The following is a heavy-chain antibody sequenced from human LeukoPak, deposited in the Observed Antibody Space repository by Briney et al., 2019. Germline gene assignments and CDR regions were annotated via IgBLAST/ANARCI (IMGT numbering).Heavy chain of an antibody. CDR2: ISGRGDST. D-gene: IGHD6-13*01. CDR3: AEGAGYSSNWNFDY. V-gene: IGHV3-23*01. J-gene: IGHJ4*02. Sequence: GGSLRLSCAASGFTFSSYAMSWVRQAPGKGLEWVSTISGRGDSTYYADSVKGRFTISRDNSKNTLYLQMNSLRLEDTAGYYCAEGAGYSSNWNFDYWGQGTLVTVSS. CDR1: GFTFSSYA.